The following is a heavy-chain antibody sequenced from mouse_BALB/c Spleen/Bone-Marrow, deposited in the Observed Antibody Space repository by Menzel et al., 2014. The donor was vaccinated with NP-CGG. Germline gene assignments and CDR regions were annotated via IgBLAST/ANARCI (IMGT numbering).Heavy chain of an antibody. V-gene: IGHV5-17*02. CDR1: GFTFSSFG. CDR3: TRGGNWEDFDY. Sequence: EVQVVESGGDLVQPGGSRKLSCAASGFTFSSFGMHWVRQAPEKGLEWVAYISSGSSPIFYADTVKGRFTISRDNPKNTLFLQMTSLRSEDTAMYYCTRGGNWEDFDYWGQGTTLTVSS. CDR2: ISSGSSPI. D-gene: IGHD4-1*01. J-gene: IGHJ2*01.